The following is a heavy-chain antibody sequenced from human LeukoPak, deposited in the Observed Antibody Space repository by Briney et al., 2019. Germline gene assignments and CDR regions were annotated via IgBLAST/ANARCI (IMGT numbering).Heavy chain of an antibody. CDR3: ATILLGYCSGGSCAGSWFDP. CDR2: INHSGST. CDR1: GGSFSGYY. J-gene: IGHJ5*02. D-gene: IGHD2-15*01. V-gene: IGHV4-34*01. Sequence: SETLSLTCAVNGGSFSGYYWSRIRQPPGKGLEWIGEINHSGSTNYNPSLKSRVTISVDTSKNQFSLKLSSVTAADTAVYYCATILLGYCSGGSCAGSWFDPWGQGTLVTVSS.